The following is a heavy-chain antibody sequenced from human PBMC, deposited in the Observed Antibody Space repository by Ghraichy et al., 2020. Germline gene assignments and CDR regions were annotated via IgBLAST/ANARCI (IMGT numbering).Heavy chain of an antibody. CDR3: ARERGTGYYGYYYYYMDV. D-gene: IGHD3/OR15-3a*01. CDR1: GGSFSGYY. Sequence: ETLSLTCAVYGGSFSGYYWSWIRQPPGKGLEWIGEINHSGSTNYNPSLKSRVTISVDTSKNQFSLKLSSVTAADTAVYYCARERGTGYYGYYYYYMDVWGKGTTVTVSS. V-gene: IGHV4-34*01. J-gene: IGHJ6*03. CDR2: INHSGST.